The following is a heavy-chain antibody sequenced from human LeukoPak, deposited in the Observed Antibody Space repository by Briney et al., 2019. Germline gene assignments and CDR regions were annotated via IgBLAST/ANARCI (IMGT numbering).Heavy chain of an antibody. CDR3: ARDMAAAGTPVNYYYYGVDV. J-gene: IGHJ6*02. Sequence: PGGSLILSCAASGFTFSDYYMSWIRQAPGKGLEWVSYISSSGSTIYYADSVKGRLTISRDNAKNSLYLQMNSLRAEDTAVYYCARDMAAAGTPVNYYYYGVDVWGQGTTVTVSS. D-gene: IGHD6-13*01. V-gene: IGHV3-11*01. CDR1: GFTFSDYY. CDR2: ISSSGSTI.